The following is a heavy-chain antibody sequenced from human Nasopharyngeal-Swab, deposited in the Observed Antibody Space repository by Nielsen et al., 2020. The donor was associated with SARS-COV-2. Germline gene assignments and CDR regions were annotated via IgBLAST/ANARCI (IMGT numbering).Heavy chain of an antibody. Sequence: GKSLKISCVGSGFSLSNYWMSWVRQAPGRGLEWVANIRRDSGARFYVDSVKGRFTISRDNAKNSLYLQMNSLRAEDTAVYYCVRDTGAWDFDYWGQGTLITVSS. J-gene: IGHJ4*02. V-gene: IGHV3-7*01. CDR1: GFSLSNYW. CDR3: VRDTGAWDFDY. CDR2: IRRDSGAR. D-gene: IGHD1-26*01.